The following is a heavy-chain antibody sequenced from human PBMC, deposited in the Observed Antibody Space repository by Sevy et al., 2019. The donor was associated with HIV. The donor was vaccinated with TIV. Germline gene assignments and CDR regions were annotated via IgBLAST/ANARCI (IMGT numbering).Heavy chain of an antibody. Sequence: GGSLRLSCSASGFTFSSYAMHWVRQAPGKGLEYVSAISSNGGSTYYADSVKGRFTISRDNSKNTLYLQMSSLRAEDTAVYYCVKDSGRGLGYCTNGVCTHRNYYYYIDVWGKGTTVTVSS. D-gene: IGHD2-8*01. CDR3: VKDSGRGLGYCTNGVCTHRNYYYYIDV. V-gene: IGHV3-64D*06. CDR2: ISSNGGST. CDR1: GFTFSSYA. J-gene: IGHJ6*03.